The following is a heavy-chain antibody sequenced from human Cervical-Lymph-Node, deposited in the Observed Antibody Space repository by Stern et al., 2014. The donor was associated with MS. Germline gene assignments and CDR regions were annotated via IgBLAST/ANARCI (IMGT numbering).Heavy chain of an antibody. CDR3: ARSPPYYEFWNDYYYFDY. CDR1: GFSLSTSGMR. J-gene: IGHJ4*02. V-gene: IGHV2-70*04. Sequence: QVTLRESGPALVKPTQTLTLTCTFSGFSLSTSGMRVSWIRQPPGKALEWLARLDWDDDKFYSTSLKTRLTISKDTSKNQVVLIMTNMDPVDTATYYCARSPPYYEFWNDYYYFDYWGQGTLVAVSS. CDR2: LDWDDDK. D-gene: IGHD3-3*01.